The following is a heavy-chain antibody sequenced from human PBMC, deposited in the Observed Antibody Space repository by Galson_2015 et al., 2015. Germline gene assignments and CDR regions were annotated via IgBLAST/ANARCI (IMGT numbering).Heavy chain of an antibody. CDR1: GFTFSSYG. D-gene: IGHD3-22*01. J-gene: IGHJ3*02. CDR3: AKVPRFYYDSSWAPPDASDI. CDR2: ISYDGSNK. Sequence: SLRLSCAASGFTFSSYGMHWVRQAPGKGLEWVAVISYDGSNKYYADSVKGRFTISRDNSKNTLYLQMNSLRAEDTAVYYCAKVPRFYYDSSWAPPDASDIWGQGTMITVSS. V-gene: IGHV3-30*18.